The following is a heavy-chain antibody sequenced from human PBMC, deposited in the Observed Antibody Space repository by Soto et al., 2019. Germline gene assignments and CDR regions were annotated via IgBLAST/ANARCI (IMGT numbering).Heavy chain of an antibody. CDR3: AKDERSGSFFDY. CDR1: GFTFSSYA. Sequence: EVQLLESGGGLVQPGGSLRLSCEASGFTFSSYAMSWVRQAPGKGLEWVSAISGSGGSTYYADSVKGRFTISRDNSKNTLYLQMNSLRAEDTAVYYCAKDERSGSFFDYWGQGTLVTVSS. J-gene: IGHJ4*02. V-gene: IGHV3-23*01. CDR2: ISGSGGST. D-gene: IGHD1-26*01.